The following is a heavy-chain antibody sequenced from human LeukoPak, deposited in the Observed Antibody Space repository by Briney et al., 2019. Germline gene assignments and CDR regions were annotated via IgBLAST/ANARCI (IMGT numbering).Heavy chain of an antibody. Sequence: GGSLRLSCAASGFTFDDYAMHWVRQAPGKGLEWVSGISWNSCSIVYADSVKGRFTISRDNAKNSLYLQMNSLRAEDTALYYCAKDREFRSYGYYFDYWGQGTLVTVSS. CDR2: ISWNSCSI. D-gene: IGHD5-18*01. J-gene: IGHJ4*02. V-gene: IGHV3-9*01. CDR3: AKDREFRSYGYYFDY. CDR1: GFTFDDYA.